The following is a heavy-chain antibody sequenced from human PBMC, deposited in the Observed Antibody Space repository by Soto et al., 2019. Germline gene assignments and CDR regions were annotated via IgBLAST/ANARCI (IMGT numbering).Heavy chain of an antibody. D-gene: IGHD6-6*01. V-gene: IGHV1-18*04. J-gene: IGHJ5*02. CDR1: GYTFTSYG. CDR3: ARHRGRSSSSSGFDP. Sequence: ASVKVSCKASGYTFTSYGISWVRQAPGQGLEWMGWISAYNGSTNYAQKLQGRVTMTTDTSTSTAYMELRSLRSDDTAVYYCARHRGRSSSSSGFDPWGQGTLVTVSS. CDR2: ISAYNGST.